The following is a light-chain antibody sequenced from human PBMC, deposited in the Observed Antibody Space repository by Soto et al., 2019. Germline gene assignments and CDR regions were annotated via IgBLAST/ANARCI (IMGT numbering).Light chain of an antibody. CDR1: QSVLYSSNNKNY. CDR2: WAS. J-gene: IGKJ1*01. V-gene: IGKV4-1*01. CDR3: QQYTSYSRA. Sequence: DIVMTQSPDSLAVSLGERATINCKSSQSVLYSSNNKNYLAWYQQKPGQPPKLLIYWASTRESGVPDRFSGSGSGTDFTLTISSLQADDFTTYYCQQYTSYSRAFGQGTKVDIK.